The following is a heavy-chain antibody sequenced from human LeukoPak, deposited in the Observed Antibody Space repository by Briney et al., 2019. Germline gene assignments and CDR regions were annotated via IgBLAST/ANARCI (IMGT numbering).Heavy chain of an antibody. CDR3: AKDGEWEPYYFDY. J-gene: IGHJ4*02. CDR2: ISGSGGST. CDR1: GFTFSSYA. V-gene: IGHV3-23*01. Sequence: GGSLRLSCAASGFTFSSYAVSWVRQAPGKGLEWVSAISGSGGSTYYADSVKGRFTISRDNSKNTLYLQMNSLRAEDTAVYYCAKDGEWEPYYFDYWGQGTLVTVSS. D-gene: IGHD1-26*01.